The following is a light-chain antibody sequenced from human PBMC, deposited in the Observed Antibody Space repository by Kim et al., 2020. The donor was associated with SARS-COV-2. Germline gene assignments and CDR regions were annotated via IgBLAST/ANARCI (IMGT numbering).Light chain of an antibody. J-gene: IGKJ1*01. CDR2: FVS. CDR3: MQGTYWPGT. V-gene: IGKV2-30*01. CDR1: QSLVYSDGITY. Sequence: DVVMTQSPLSLPVTLGQPASISCRSSQSLVYSDGITYLNWFHQRPGQSPRRLIYFVSNRDSGVPDRFSGSGSGTDFTLKISRVEAEDVGVYYCMQGTYWPGTFGQGTKVDIK.